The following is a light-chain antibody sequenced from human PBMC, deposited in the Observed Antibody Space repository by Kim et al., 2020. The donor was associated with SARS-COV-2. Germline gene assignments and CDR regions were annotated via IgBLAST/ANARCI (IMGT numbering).Light chain of an antibody. CDR1: SNNVGNQG. J-gene: IGLJ3*02. CDR2: RNN. V-gene: IGLV10-54*01. CDR3: SAWDSSLSAWV. Sequence: LTQPPSVSKDLRQTATLTCTGNSNNVGNQGAAWLQQHQGHPPKLLSYRNNNRPSGISERLSASRSGNTASLTITGLQPEDEADYYCSAWDSSLSAWVFGGGTQLTFL.